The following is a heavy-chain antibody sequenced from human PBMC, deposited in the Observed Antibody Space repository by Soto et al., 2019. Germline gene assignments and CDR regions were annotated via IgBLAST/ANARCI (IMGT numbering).Heavy chain of an antibody. D-gene: IGHD2-21*02. CDR1: GFSFRTNY. CDR2: FESGGSI. Sequence: GSLILSCAASGFSFRTNYMSLVRQAPGKGLEWVSVFESGGSIYYADSVKGRFIISRDYARNTVDLQLNSLRADDTAVYYCARAGVTPDFFDYWGQGTLVTVSS. J-gene: IGHJ4*02. V-gene: IGHV3-53*01. CDR3: ARAGVTPDFFDY.